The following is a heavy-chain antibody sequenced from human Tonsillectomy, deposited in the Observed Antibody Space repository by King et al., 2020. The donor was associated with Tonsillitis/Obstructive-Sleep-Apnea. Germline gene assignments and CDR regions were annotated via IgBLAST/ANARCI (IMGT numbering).Heavy chain of an antibody. V-gene: IGHV5-51*01. CDR1: GYSFTDYW. CDR2: IYPGDSDT. J-gene: IGHJ6*03. Sequence: QLVQSGAEVKKPGESLKISCKGSGYSFTDYWIGWVRQMPGKGLEWMGFIYPGDSDTRYSPSFQGQVTISADKSISTAYLQWSSLQASDTAMYYCARVKEDTFMVNPLYYYYMDVWGKGTTVTVSS. D-gene: IGHD5-18*01. CDR3: ARVKEDTFMVNPLYYYYMDV.